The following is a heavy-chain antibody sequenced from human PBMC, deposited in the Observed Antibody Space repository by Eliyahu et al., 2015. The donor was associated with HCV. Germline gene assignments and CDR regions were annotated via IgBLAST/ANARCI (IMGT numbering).Heavy chain of an antibody. Sequence: QVQLVQSGAEVKKPGASVKVSCKVSGYTLXEXXXHWVRQAPGKGLEWMGGFDPEDGETIYAQKFQGRVTMTEDTSTDTAYMELSSLRSEDTAVYYCATQAHSSSWYGNYYYGMDVWGQGTTVTVSS. J-gene: IGHJ6*02. D-gene: IGHD6-13*01. CDR3: ATQAHSSSWYGNYYYGMDV. CDR1: GYTLXEXX. CDR2: FDPEDGET. V-gene: IGHV1-24*01.